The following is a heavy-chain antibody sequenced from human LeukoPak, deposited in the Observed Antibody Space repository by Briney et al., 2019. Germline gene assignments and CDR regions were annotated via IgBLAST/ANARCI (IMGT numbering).Heavy chain of an antibody. V-gene: IGHV3-49*04. D-gene: IGHD5-24*01. CDR2: IRSKTYDGTT. Sequence: GGSLRLSCAASGFTFSSYAMSWVRQAPGKGLEWVGFIRSKTYDGTTEYAASVKGRFTISRDDSKRIAYLQMNSLKTDDTAMYYCTRVWLQYFDYWGQGTLITVSS. CDR1: GFTFSSYA. CDR3: TRVWLQYFDY. J-gene: IGHJ4*02.